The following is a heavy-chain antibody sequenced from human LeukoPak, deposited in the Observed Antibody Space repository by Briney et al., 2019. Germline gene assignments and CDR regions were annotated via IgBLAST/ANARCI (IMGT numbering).Heavy chain of an antibody. D-gene: IGHD6-6*01. CDR3: ARGAPSYYFDY. Sequence: ASVKVSCKVSGYTLTELSMHWVRQAPGKGLEWMGGFDPEDGETIYAQKFQGRVTITRNTSISTAYMELSSLRSEDTAVYYCARGAPSYYFDYWGQGTLVTVSS. CDR1: GYTLTELS. V-gene: IGHV1-24*01. CDR2: FDPEDGET. J-gene: IGHJ4*02.